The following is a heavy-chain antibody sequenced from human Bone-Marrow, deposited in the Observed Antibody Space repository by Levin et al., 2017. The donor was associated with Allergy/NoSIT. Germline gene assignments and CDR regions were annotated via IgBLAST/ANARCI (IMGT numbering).Heavy chain of an antibody. CDR2: IYNSGST. J-gene: IGHJ5*02. D-gene: IGHD3-10*01. CDR3: ARARVRGVMGTPLDP. V-gene: IGHV4-30-2*01. CDR1: GGSISDGGDS. Sequence: SQTLSLTCTVSGGSISDGGDSWTWIRQPPGKGLEWIAYIYNSGSTYYSPSLQSRVTISMDRSKNQVSLTLTSVTAADTAVYYCARARVRGVMGTPLDPWGQGILVSVSS.